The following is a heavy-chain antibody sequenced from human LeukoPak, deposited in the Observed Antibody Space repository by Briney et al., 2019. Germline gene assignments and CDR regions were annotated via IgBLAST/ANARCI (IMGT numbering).Heavy chain of an antibody. V-gene: IGHV3-48*03. D-gene: IGHD6-19*01. Sequence: PGGSLRLSCAASGFTFSSYEMNWVRQAPGKGLEWVSYISSSGSTIYYADSVKGRFTISRDNAKNSLYLQMNSLRAEDTAVYYCARVSGWSSGWYGGDYWGQGTLVTVSS. CDR3: ARVSGWSSGWYGGDY. J-gene: IGHJ4*02. CDR2: ISSSGSTI. CDR1: GFTFSSYE.